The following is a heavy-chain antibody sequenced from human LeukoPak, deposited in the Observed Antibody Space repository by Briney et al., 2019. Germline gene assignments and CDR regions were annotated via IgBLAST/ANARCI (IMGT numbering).Heavy chain of an antibody. Sequence: GGSLRLSCAASGFTFSSYWMSWVRQAPGKELEWVANIKQDGSEKYYVDSVKGRFTISRDNAKNSLYLQMNSLRAEDTAVYYCARDRPGGSSGWYFFDYWGQGTLVTVSS. J-gene: IGHJ4*02. D-gene: IGHD6-19*01. CDR1: GFTFSSYW. V-gene: IGHV3-7*01. CDR3: ARDRPGGSSGWYFFDY. CDR2: IKQDGSEK.